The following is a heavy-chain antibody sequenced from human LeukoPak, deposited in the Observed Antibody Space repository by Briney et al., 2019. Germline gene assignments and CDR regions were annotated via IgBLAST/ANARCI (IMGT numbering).Heavy chain of an antibody. CDR3: VSFYETY. CDR1: GFTFSSHW. CDR2: ITNDGSST. Sequence: PGGSLRLSCAASGFTFSSHWMHWVRQAPGKGLVWVSRITNDGSSTTYADSVKGRFTISRDNAENMLYLQVNSLRAEDTAVYYCVSFYETYWGRGTLVTVSS. D-gene: IGHD2-2*01. J-gene: IGHJ4*02. V-gene: IGHV3-74*01.